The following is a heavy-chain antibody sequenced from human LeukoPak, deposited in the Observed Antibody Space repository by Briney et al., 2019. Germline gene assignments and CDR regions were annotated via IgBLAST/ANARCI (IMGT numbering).Heavy chain of an antibody. CDR1: GFTFDDYA. CDR3: AKGAKWELLLHFDY. Sequence: PGGSLRLSCAASGFTFDDYAMHWVRQAPGKGLEWVSGISWNSGSIGYADSVKGRFTISRDNAKNSLYLQMNSLRAEDTALYYCAKGAKWELLLHFDYWGQGTLATVSS. V-gene: IGHV3-9*01. CDR2: ISWNSGSI. D-gene: IGHD1-26*01. J-gene: IGHJ4*02.